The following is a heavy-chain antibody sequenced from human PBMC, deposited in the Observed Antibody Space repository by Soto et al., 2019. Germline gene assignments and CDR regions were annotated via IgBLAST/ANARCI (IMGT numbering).Heavy chain of an antibody. V-gene: IGHV1-46*03. J-gene: IGHJ4*02. CDR3: ARDKVLTYYDFWSGPGWVGQFDY. Sequence: ASVKVSCKASGYTFTSYYMHWVRQAPGQGLEWMGIINPSGGSTSYAQKFQGRVTMTRDTSTSTVYMELSSLRSEDTAVYYCARDKVLTYYDFWSGPGWVGQFDYWGQGTLVNVS. D-gene: IGHD3-3*01. CDR1: GYTFTSYY. CDR2: INPSGGST.